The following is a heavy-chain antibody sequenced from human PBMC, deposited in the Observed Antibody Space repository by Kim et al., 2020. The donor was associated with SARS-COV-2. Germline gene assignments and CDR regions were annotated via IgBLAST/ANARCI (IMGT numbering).Heavy chain of an antibody. J-gene: IGHJ4*02. Sequence: DSVKGRFTISRDNAKNTLYLQMNSLRAEDTAVYYCAGDLDYGGYSNFEYWGQGTLVTVSS. V-gene: IGHV3-74*01. D-gene: IGHD4-17*01. CDR3: AGDLDYGGYSNFEY.